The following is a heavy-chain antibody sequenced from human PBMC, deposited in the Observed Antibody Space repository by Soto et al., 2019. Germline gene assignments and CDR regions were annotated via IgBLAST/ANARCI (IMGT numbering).Heavy chain of an antibody. CDR2: IRSKANSYAT. J-gene: IGHJ6*03. CDR3: TSIGQRVATKKSIELGDYYYYYMDV. Sequence: GGSLRLSCAASGFTFSGSAMHWVRQASGKGLEWVGRIRSKANSYATAYAASVKGRFTISRDDSKNTAYLQMNSLKTEDTAVYYCTSIGQRVATKKSIELGDYYYYYMDVWGKGTTVTVSS. CDR1: GFTFSGSA. V-gene: IGHV3-73*01. D-gene: IGHD5-12*01.